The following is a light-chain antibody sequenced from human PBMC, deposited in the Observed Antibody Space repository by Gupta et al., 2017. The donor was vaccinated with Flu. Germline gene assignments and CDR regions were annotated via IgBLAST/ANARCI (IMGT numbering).Light chain of an antibody. CDR1: NIGSKS. CDR3: QVWDSTSEVV. J-gene: IGLJ2*01. V-gene: IGLV3-21*02. CDR2: GYG. Sequence: SYVLTQAPSVSVAPGQTARITCEGNNIGSKSVHWYQQKPGRAPALVVSGYGDRPSGITERFSDSNSGNTATLTINRVEAGDEADYYCQVWDSTSEVVFGGGTKLTVL.